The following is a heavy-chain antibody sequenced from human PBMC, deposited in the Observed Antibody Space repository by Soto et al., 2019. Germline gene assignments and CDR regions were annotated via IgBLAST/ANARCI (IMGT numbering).Heavy chain of an antibody. CDR3: AKAFDY. CDR2: ISWDGGST. J-gene: IGHJ4*02. Sequence: GGSLRLSCAASGFTFDDYTMHWVRQAPGKGLEWVSLISWDGGSTYYADSVKGRFTISRDNSKNTLYLQMNSLRAEDTAVYYCAKAFDYWGQGTLVTVSS. V-gene: IGHV3-43*01. CDR1: GFTFDDYT.